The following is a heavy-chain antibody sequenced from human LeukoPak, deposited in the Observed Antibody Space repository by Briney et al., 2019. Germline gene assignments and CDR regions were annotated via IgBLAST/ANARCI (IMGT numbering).Heavy chain of an antibody. CDR3: ARAEGHYDFWSGYHNWFDP. J-gene: IGHJ5*02. CDR2: IKQDGSEK. D-gene: IGHD3-3*01. V-gene: IGHV3-7*01. CDR1: GFTFSSYW. Sequence: GGSLRLSCAASGFTFSSYWMSWVRQAPGKGLEWGANIKQDGSEKYYVDSVKGRFTISRDNAKNSLYLQMNSLRAEDTAVYYCARAEGHYDFWSGYHNWFDPWGQGTLVTVSS.